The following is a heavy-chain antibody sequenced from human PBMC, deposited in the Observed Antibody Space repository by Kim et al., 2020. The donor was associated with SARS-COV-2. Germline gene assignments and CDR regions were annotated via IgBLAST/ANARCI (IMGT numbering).Heavy chain of an antibody. CDR3: ARSTHYYDSSGYYYSPAWFDP. V-gene: IGHV4-59*01. CDR1: GGSISSYY. Sequence: SETLSLTCTVSGGSISSYYWSWIRQPPGKGLEWIGYIYYSGITNYNPSLKSRVTISVDTSKNQFSLKLSSVTAADTAVYYCARSTHYYDSSGYYYSPAWFDPWGQGTLVTVSS. D-gene: IGHD3-22*01. J-gene: IGHJ5*02. CDR2: IYYSGIT.